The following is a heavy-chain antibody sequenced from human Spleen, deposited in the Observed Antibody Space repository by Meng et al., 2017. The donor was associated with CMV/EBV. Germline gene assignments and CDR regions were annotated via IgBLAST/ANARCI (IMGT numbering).Heavy chain of an antibody. Sequence: GGSLRLSCAASGFTVSSNYMSWVRQAPGKGLEWVSVIYSGGSTNYADSVKGRFIISRDTSKNTLYLQMISLRVEDTAVYYCTRDRHRAAGEFAYWGQGTLVTVSS. CDR1: GFTVSSNY. CDR3: TRDRHRAAGEFAY. D-gene: IGHD6-6*01. J-gene: IGHJ4*02. CDR2: IYSGGST. V-gene: IGHV3-53*05.